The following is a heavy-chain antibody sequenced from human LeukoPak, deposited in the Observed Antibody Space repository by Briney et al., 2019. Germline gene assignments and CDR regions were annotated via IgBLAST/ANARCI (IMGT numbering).Heavy chain of an antibody. J-gene: IGHJ6*03. D-gene: IGHD2-2*01. V-gene: IGHV4-34*01. CDR2: IYHSGST. Sequence: PSETLSLTCAVYGGSFSGYYWSWIRQPPGKGLEWIGEIYHSGSTNYNPSLKSRVTISVDKSKNQFSLKLSSVTAADTAVYYCARGQLLEPYYYYYYMDVWGKGTTVTVSS. CDR3: ARGQLLEPYYYYYYMDV. CDR1: GGSFSGYY.